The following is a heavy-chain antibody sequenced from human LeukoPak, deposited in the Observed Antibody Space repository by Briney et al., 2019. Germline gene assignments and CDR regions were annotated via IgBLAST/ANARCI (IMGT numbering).Heavy chain of an antibody. D-gene: IGHD2-2*01. CDR3: ARAGRCSSTRCSGWFDP. CDR1: GGSISSGGYY. CDR2: IYYSGST. V-gene: IGHV4-31*03. J-gene: IGHJ5*02. Sequence: PSETLSFTCTVSGGSISSGGYYWSWIRQHPGKGLEWIGYIYYSGSTYYNPSLKSRVTISVDTSKNQFSLKLSSVTAADTAVYYCARAGRCSSTRCSGWFDPWGQGTLVTVSS.